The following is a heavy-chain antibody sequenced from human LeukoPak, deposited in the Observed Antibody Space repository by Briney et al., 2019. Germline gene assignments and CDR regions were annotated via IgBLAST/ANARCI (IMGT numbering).Heavy chain of an antibody. D-gene: IGHD3-10*01. Sequence: ASVKVSCKASGYTFTSYDINWVRQSTGQGLEWMGWMNPNSGNTGYAQKFQGRVTITRNTSISTAYMELSSLRSEDTAVYYCARGLYGSGSLMFDYWGQGTLVAVSS. CDR2: MNPNSGNT. CDR3: ARGLYGSGSLMFDY. V-gene: IGHV1-8*03. CDR1: GYTFTSYD. J-gene: IGHJ4*02.